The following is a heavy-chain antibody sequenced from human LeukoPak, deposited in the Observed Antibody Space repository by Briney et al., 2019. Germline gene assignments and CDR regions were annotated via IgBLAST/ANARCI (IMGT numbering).Heavy chain of an antibody. CDR3: ARSLPYGTTWYGRSDF. J-gene: IGHJ4*02. D-gene: IGHD6-13*01. CDR1: GFPFNAYW. CDR2: IRQDGDTK. V-gene: IGHV3-7*03. Sequence: PGGSLRLSCAASGFPFNAYWMTWVRQAPGKGLEWVANIRQDGDTKYYVDSVKGRFTISRDNAMNSLYLQMNSLGAEDTAIYYCARSLPYGTTWYGRSDFWGQGTLVTVSS.